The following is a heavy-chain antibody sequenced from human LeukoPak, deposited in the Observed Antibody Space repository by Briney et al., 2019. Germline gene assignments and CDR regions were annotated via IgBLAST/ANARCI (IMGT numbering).Heavy chain of an antibody. CDR3: ASWVATIDYYYMDV. J-gene: IGHJ6*03. Sequence: GASVKVSCKASGYTFTSYDINWVRQATGQGLEWMGWMNPNSGNTGYAQKFQGRVTMTRNTSISTAYMELSSLRSEDTAVHYCASWVATIDYYYMDVWGKGTTVTVSS. D-gene: IGHD5-12*01. V-gene: IGHV1-8*01. CDR2: MNPNSGNT. CDR1: GYTFTSYD.